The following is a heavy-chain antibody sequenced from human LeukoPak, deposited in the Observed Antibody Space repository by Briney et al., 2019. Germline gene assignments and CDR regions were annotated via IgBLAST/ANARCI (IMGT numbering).Heavy chain of an antibody. CDR2: ISYDGSNK. CDR1: GFTFSSYA. CDR3: AKTRSSIVVEAYGMDV. D-gene: IGHD2-21*01. V-gene: IGHV3-30*18. J-gene: IGHJ6*02. Sequence: GGSLRLSCAASGFTFSSYAMHWVRQAPGKGLEWVAVISYDGSNKYYADSVKGRFTISRDNSKNTLYLQMNSLRAEDTAVYYCAKTRSSIVVEAYGMDVWGQGTTVTVSS.